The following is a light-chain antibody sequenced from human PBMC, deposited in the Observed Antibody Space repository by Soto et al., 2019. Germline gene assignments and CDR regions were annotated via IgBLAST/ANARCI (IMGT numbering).Light chain of an antibody. CDR1: SSDVGGYNY. V-gene: IGLV2-14*01. CDR3: NSYTSSTTLL. J-gene: IGLJ2*01. CDR2: EVS. Sequence: QSALTQPASVSGSPGQSITISCTGTSSDVGGYNYVSWYQHHPGKAPKLIIYEVSHRPSGVSNRFSVSKSGNTASLTISGLQAEDEADYYCNSYTSSTTLLFGGGTPVTVL.